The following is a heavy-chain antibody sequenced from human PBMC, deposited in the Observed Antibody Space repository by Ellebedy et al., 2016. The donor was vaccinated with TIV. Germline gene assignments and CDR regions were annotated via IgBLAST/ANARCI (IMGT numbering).Heavy chain of an antibody. V-gene: IGHV3-21*01. D-gene: IGHD1-7*01. CDR1: GFTLSTYT. J-gene: IGHJ4*02. Sequence: GESLKISXAASGFTLSTYTMDWVRQAPGKGLEWVSSISISSDLIFYADSVRGRVTISRDNAKNSVYLQISSLRADDTAVYYCARNVNYAHDYWGQGTLVTVSS. CDR3: ARNVNYAHDY. CDR2: ISISSDLI.